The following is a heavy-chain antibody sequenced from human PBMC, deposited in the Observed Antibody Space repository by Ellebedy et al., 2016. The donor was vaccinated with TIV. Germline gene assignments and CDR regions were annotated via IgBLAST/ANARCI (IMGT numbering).Heavy chain of an antibody. J-gene: IGHJ3*01. CDR1: EFTFSSYA. CDR3: VRDVDAFDL. CDR2: IAKSSSYI. V-gene: IGHV3-21*01. Sequence: GESLKISXAASEFTFSSYAMNWVRQAPGKGLEWVSSIAKSSSYIYYADSVKGRFTISRDNANNSLYLQMNSLRAEDTAVYYCVRDVDAFDLWGRGTTVTVPS.